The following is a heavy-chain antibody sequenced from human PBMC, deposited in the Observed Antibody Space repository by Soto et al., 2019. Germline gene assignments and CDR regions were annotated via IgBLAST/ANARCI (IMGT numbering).Heavy chain of an antibody. V-gene: IGHV1-69*02. Sequence: ASVKVSCKASGGTFSSYTISWVRQAPGQGLEWMGRIIPILGIANYAQKFQGRVKITADKSTSTAYMELSSLRSEDTAVYYCARGALNMYYFDYWGQGTLVTVSS. CDR1: GGTFSSYT. CDR3: ARGALNMYYFDY. CDR2: IIPILGIA. J-gene: IGHJ4*02. D-gene: IGHD3-10*02.